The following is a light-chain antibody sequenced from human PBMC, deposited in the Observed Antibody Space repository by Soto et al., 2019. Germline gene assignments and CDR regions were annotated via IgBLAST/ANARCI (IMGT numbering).Light chain of an antibody. Sequence: DIQMTQSPSTLSASVGDRVTITCRASQSIGDSLAWYQQKPGKAPYLLISDVSSLERGVPSRFSGSGSGTEFTLTISSMQPDDFATFYCQQYNGYSRPFGQGTKWIS. CDR2: DVS. J-gene: IGKJ1*01. CDR3: QQYNGYSRP. CDR1: QSIGDS. V-gene: IGKV1-5*01.